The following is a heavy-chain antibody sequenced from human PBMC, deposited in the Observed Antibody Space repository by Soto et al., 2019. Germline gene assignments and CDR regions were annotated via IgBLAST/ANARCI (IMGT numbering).Heavy chain of an antibody. J-gene: IGHJ6*02. CDR3: ARSSTTSAGYRDYYYYGMDV. Sequence: VGSLRLSCAASGFTFSSHAMSWVRQAPGKGLEWVSAISGSGYSTYYGDSVKGRFTISRDNSKNTLYLQMNSLRAEDTAVYYCARSSTTSAGYRDYYYYGMDVWGQGTTVTVS. V-gene: IGHV3-23*01. CDR2: ISGSGYST. CDR1: GFTFSSHA. D-gene: IGHD6-25*01.